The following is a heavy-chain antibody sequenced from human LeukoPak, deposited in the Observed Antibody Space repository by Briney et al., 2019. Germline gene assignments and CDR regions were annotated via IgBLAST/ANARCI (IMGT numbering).Heavy chain of an antibody. CDR1: GGSISSYY. CDR3: ARESRRDGYKFDY. V-gene: IGHV4-59*01. D-gene: IGHD5-24*01. Sequence: SETLSLTCTVSGGSISSYYWSWIRQPPGKGLEWIGYIYSSGNTNYNPSLKSRLTISVDTSKNQFSLKLSSVAAADTAVYYCARESRRDGYKFDYWGQGTLVTVSS. CDR2: IYSSGNT. J-gene: IGHJ4*02.